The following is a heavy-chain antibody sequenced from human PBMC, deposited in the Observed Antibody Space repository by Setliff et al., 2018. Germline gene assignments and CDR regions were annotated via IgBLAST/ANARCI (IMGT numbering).Heavy chain of an antibody. CDR1: GYSFTTNW. V-gene: IGHV5-51*01. CDR3: ARRAAAHDWFDP. D-gene: IGHD2-15*01. CDR2: IYPGDSDT. Sequence: AGESLKISCKASGYSFTTNWIGWVRQMPGKGLEWMGIIYPGDSDTIYSPSFQGQVTISADKTLSTAYLQWSSLKASDTAIYYCARRAAAHDWFDPWGQGTLVTISS. J-gene: IGHJ5*02.